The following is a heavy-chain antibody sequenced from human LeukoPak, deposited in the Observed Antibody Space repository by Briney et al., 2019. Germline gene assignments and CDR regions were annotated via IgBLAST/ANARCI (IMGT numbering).Heavy chain of an antibody. V-gene: IGHV1-18*04. D-gene: IGHD2-2*01. Sequence: GASVKVSCKASGYTFTGYYIHWVRQAPGQGLEWMGWISTYNGNTNYAQKLQGRVTMTTDTSTSTAYMELRSLRSDDTAVYYCARGKGYCSSTSCYLDDAFDIWGQGTMVTVSS. J-gene: IGHJ3*02. CDR1: GYTFTGYY. CDR3: ARGKGYCSSTSCYLDDAFDI. CDR2: ISTYNGNT.